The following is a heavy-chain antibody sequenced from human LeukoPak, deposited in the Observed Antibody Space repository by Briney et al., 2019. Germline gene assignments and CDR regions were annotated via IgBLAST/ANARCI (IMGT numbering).Heavy chain of an antibody. D-gene: IGHD1-26*01. CDR1: GYTFTSCY. J-gene: IGHJ3*02. Sequence: ASVKVSCKASGYTFTSCYMHWVRQAPGQGLEWMGIINPSGGSTSYAQKFQGRVTMTRDTSTSTVYMELSSLRSEDTAVYYCASSGSYYGAFDIWGQGTMVTVSS. CDR2: INPSGGST. CDR3: ASSGSYYGAFDI. V-gene: IGHV1-46*01.